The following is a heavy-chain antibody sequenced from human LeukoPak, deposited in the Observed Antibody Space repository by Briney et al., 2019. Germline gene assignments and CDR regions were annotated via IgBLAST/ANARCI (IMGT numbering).Heavy chain of an antibody. Sequence: SETLSLTCTVSGGSISSSSYYWGWIRQPPGKGLEWIGSIYYSGSTYYNPSLKSRVTISVDTSKNQFSLKLSSVTAADTAVYYCARHRARDYDFWSGSITLPEPRNWFDPWGQGTLVTVSS. V-gene: IGHV4-39*01. CDR1: GGSISSSSYY. J-gene: IGHJ5*02. D-gene: IGHD3-3*01. CDR2: IYYSGST. CDR3: ARHRARDYDFWSGSITLPEPRNWFDP.